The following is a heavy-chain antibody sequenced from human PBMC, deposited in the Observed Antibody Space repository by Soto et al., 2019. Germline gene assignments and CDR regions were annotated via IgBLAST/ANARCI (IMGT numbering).Heavy chain of an antibody. D-gene: IGHD2-15*01. Sequence: TLSVTFTVSGGSISSGGYYWSWIRQHPGKGLEWIGYIYYSGSTYYNPSLKSRVTISVDTSKNQFSLKLSSVTAADTAVYYCERDLYRTLGYGMDVWCQGTTVTVSS. V-gene: IGHV4-31*03. J-gene: IGHJ6*02. CDR3: ERDLYRTLGYGMDV. CDR2: IYYSGST. CDR1: GGSISSGGYY.